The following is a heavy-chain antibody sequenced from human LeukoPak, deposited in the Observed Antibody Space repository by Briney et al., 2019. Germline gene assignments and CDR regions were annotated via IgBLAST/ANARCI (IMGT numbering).Heavy chain of an antibody. J-gene: IGHJ4*02. CDR1: GGSISSSNW. Sequence: SETQSLTCAVSGGSISSSNWWSWVRQPPGKGLEWIGEIYHSGSTNYNPSLKSRVTISVDKSKNQFSLKLSSVTAADTAVYYCARYLGYYDSSGHYYFDYWGQGTLVTVSS. D-gene: IGHD3-22*01. CDR3: ARYLGYYDSSGHYYFDY. CDR2: IYHSGST. V-gene: IGHV4-4*02.